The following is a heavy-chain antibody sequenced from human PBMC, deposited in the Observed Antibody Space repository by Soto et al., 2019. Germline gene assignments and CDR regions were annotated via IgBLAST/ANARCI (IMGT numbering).Heavy chain of an antibody. CDR3: SRVGTAVWYYDALDI. CDR1: GDSVSSNSAS. J-gene: IGHJ6*02. D-gene: IGHD1-26*01. Sequence: SQTLSLTCAISGDSVSSNSASWNWIRQSPSRGLEWLGRTYYRSKWYNDYAVSVKSRITINPDTSKNKFSLQLNSVTPEDTAVDYGSRVGTAVWYYDALDIWGQGTTVTVSS. CDR2: TYYRSKWYN. V-gene: IGHV6-1*01.